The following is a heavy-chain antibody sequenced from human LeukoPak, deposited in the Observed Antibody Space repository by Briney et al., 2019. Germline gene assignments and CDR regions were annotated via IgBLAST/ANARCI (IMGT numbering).Heavy chain of an antibody. CDR1: GGSINSSSYY. Sequence: SETLSLTCTVSGGSINSSSYYWGWIRQPPGKGLEWIGSIYYSGSTYYNPSLKSRVTISVDTSKNQFSLKLSSVTAADTAVYYCARHYGSGSYYSNWFDPWGQGTLVTVSS. D-gene: IGHD3-10*01. CDR2: IYYSGST. V-gene: IGHV4-39*01. CDR3: ARHYGSGSYYSNWFDP. J-gene: IGHJ5*02.